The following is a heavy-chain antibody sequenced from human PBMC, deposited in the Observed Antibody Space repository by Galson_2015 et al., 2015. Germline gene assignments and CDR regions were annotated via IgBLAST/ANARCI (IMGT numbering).Heavy chain of an antibody. V-gene: IGHV2-5*02. CDR3: AHRDTARGPAWDTGYFDY. Sequence: PALVKPTQTLTLTCTFSGFSLSTSGVGVGWIRQPPGKALEWLAVIYWDDDKCYSPSLKNRLTIIKDTSKNQVVLTMTNMDPVDTATYHCAHRDTARGPAWDTGYFDYWGQGTLVTVSS. CDR2: IYWDDDK. D-gene: IGHD1-26*01. CDR1: GFSLSTSGVG. J-gene: IGHJ4*02.